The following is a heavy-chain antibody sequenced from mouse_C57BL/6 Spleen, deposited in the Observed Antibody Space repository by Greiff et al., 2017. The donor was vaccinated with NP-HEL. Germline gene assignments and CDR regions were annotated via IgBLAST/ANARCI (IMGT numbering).Heavy chain of an antibody. D-gene: IGHD2-1*01. CDR3: FYGNCGFDY. Sequence: VQLQQSGAELVKPGASVKLSCKASGYTFTSYWMHWVKQRSGQGLEWIGMIHPKSGSTNYNEKFKSKATLTVDKSSSTAYMQLSSLTSEDSAVYYCFYGNCGFDYWGQGTTLTVSS. CDR1: GYTFTSYW. CDR2: IHPKSGST. J-gene: IGHJ2*01. V-gene: IGHV1-64*01.